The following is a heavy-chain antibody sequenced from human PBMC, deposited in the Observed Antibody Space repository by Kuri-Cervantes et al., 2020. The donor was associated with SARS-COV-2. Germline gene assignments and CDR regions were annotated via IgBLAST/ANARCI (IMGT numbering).Heavy chain of an antibody. CDR2: ISYDGSNK. D-gene: IGHD6-19*01. J-gene: IGHJ4*02. V-gene: IGHV3-30-3*01. CDR1: GFTFSSYA. CDR3: ARNRGSGWPFFDY. Sequence: LSLTCAASGFTFSSYAMHWVRQAPGKGLEWVAVISYDGSNKYYADSVKGRFTISRDNSKNTPYLQMNSLRAEDTAVYYCARNRGSGWPFFDYWGQGTLVTVSS.